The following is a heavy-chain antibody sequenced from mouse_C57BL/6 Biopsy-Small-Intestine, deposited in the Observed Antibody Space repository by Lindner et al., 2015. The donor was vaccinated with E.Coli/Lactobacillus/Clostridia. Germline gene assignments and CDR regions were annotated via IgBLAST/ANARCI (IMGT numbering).Heavy chain of an antibody. CDR1: GFSFNTYA. Sequence: VQLQESGGGLVQPKGSLKLSCVASGFSFNTYALNWVRQAPGKGLEWLARIRSKSNNYATYYADSVKDRFTISRDDSESMLYLQMNNLKTEDTALYYCVRQGGLRGYFDVWGTGTTVTVSS. CDR3: VRQGGLRGYFDV. D-gene: IGHD2-4*01. CDR2: IRSKSNNYAT. V-gene: IGHV10-1*01. J-gene: IGHJ1*03.